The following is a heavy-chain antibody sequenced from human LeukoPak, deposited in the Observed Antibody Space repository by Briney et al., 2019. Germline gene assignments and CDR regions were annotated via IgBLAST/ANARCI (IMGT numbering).Heavy chain of an antibody. CDR1: GFTFSGYG. CDR2: IWYDGSNK. CDR3: ARDPGTHTDY. Sequence: GGSLRLSCAASGFTFSGYGMQWVRQAPGKGLEWVAVIWYDGSNKYYADSVKGRFTISRDNSKNTLYLQMNSLRAEDTAVYYCARDPGTHTDYWGQGTLVIVSS. D-gene: IGHD3-10*01. V-gene: IGHV3-33*01. J-gene: IGHJ4*02.